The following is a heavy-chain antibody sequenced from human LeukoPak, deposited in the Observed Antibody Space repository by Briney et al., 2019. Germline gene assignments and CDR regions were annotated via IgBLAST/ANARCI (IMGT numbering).Heavy chain of an antibody. CDR3: ARDGCSGGSCYAQMDAFDI. CDR1: GGTFSSYA. CDR2: IIPILGIA. J-gene: IGHJ3*02. Sequence: SLKVSCKASGGTFSSYAISWVRQAPGQGLEWMGRIIPILGIANYAQKFQGRVTITADKSTSTAYMELSSLRSEDTAVYYCARDGCSGGSCYAQMDAFDIWGQGTMVTVSS. D-gene: IGHD2-15*01. V-gene: IGHV1-69*04.